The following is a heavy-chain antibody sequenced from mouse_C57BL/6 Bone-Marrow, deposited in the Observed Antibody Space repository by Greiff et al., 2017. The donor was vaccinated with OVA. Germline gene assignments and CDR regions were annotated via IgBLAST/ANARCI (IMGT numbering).Heavy chain of an antibody. CDR1: GFSFNTYA. CDR3: VRHRWSYYYAMDY. J-gene: IGHJ4*01. Sequence: EVQLVESGGGLVQPKGSLKLSCAASGFSFNTYAMNWVRQAPGKGLEWVARIRSKSNNYATYYADSVKDRFTISRDDSESMLYLQMNNLKTEDTAMYYCVRHRWSYYYAMDYWGQGTSVTVSS. V-gene: IGHV10-1*01. CDR2: IRSKSNNYAT. D-gene: IGHD2-3*01.